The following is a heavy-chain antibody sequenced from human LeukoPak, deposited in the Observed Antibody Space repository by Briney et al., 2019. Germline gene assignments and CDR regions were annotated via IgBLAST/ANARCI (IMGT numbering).Heavy chain of an antibody. CDR1: GGSISSSSYY. D-gene: IGHD3-22*01. Sequence: SETLSLTCTVSGGSISSSSYYWSWIRQPPGKGLEWIGYIYYSGSTNYNPSLKSRVTISVDTSKNQFSLKLSSVTAADTAVYYCARARMGSDYYDSSGYYGKTYYYYGMDVWGQGTTVTVSS. CDR2: IYYSGST. J-gene: IGHJ6*02. V-gene: IGHV4-61*01. CDR3: ARARMGSDYYDSSGYYGKTYYYYGMDV.